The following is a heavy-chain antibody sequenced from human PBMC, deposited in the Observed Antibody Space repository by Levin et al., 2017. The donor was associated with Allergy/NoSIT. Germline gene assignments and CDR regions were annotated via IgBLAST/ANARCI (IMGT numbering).Heavy chain of an antibody. CDR1: GFTFSSYA. J-gene: IGHJ4*02. Sequence: QPGGSLRLSCAASGFTFSSYAMSWVRQAPGKGLEWVSSISGSGSTTYYADSVKGRFTISRDNSRNTLYLQMTSLRADDTAVFYCARDHGFSYDYWGQGTLVTVSS. CDR3: ARDHGFSYDY. D-gene: IGHD5-18*01. CDR2: ISGSGSTT. V-gene: IGHV3-23*01.